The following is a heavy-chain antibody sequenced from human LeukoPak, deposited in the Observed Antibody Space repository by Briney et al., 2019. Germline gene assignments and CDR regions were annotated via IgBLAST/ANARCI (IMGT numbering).Heavy chain of an antibody. J-gene: IGHJ6*02. CDR2: INSDGSST. Sequence: QPGGSLRLSCAASGFTFSSYGMYWVRQAPGKGLVWVSRINSDGSSTSYADSVKGRFTISRDNAKNTLYLQMNSLRAEDTAVYYCARGPIQLWIHNAMDVWGQGTTVTVSS. V-gene: IGHV3-74*01. CDR3: ARGPIQLWIHNAMDV. D-gene: IGHD5-18*01. CDR1: GFTFSSYG.